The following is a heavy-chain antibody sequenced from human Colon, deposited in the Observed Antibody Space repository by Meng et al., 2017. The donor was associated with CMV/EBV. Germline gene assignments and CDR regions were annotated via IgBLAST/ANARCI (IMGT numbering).Heavy chain of an antibody. J-gene: IGHJ4*02. V-gene: IGHV1-18*01. CDR3: ARDPSGIEDFDY. CDR1: GYTFTSYE. Sequence: ASVKVSCKASGYTFTSYEITWVRQAPGQGLEWVGWINTYDGHTRYAQNSQGRVSMTADPSTSIVYMELRSLRSDDTAVYYCARDPSGIEDFDYWGQGTLVTVSS. CDR2: INTYDGHT. D-gene: IGHD6-13*01.